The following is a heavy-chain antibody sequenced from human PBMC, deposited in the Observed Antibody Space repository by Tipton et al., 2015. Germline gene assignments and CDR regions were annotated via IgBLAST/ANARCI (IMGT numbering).Heavy chain of an antibody. Sequence: QLVQSGAEVKKPGSSVKVSCKASGGTFSSSTISWVRQAPGQGLEWMGKIIPIFGTANYAQNFRGRVTITADESTSTAYMELSGLRSEDTAMYYCVRDRGGGPHYDYVRGSYRSRGPLDIWGQGTKVTVSS. D-gene: IGHD3-16*02. CDR3: VRDRGGGPHYDYVRGSYRSRGPLDI. J-gene: IGHJ3*02. V-gene: IGHV1-69*15. CDR1: GGTFSSST. CDR2: IIPIFGTA.